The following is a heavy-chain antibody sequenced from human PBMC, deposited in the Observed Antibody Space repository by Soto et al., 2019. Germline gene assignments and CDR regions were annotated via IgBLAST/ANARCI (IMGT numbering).Heavy chain of an antibody. CDR2: IYYSGST. V-gene: IGHV4-39*01. J-gene: IGHJ5*02. D-gene: IGHD3-22*01. CDR1: GGSISSSSYY. Sequence: PSETLSLTCTVSGGSISSSSYYWGWIRQPPGKGLEWIGSIYYSGSTYYNPSLKSRVTISVDTSKNQFSLKLSSVTAADTAVYYCARPYYYDSSGPANWFDPWGQGTLVTVSS. CDR3: ARPYYYDSSGPANWFDP.